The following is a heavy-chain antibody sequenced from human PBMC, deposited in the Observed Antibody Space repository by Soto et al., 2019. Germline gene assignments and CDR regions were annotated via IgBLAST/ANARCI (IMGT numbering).Heavy chain of an antibody. CDR3: AYRRFREDGYNI. Sequence: QITLKESGPTLVKPTQTLTLTCTFSGFSLTTTDVGVGWIRQPPGKALEWLAFIYWNDNKRYSPSLNNSLAISRDTTKSQVVLRMTNMDAEDTATYSCAYRRFREDGYNIGGQGTLVTVSS. V-gene: IGHV2-5*01. CDR1: GFSLTTTDVG. D-gene: IGHD5-12*01. CDR2: IYWNDNK. J-gene: IGHJ1*01.